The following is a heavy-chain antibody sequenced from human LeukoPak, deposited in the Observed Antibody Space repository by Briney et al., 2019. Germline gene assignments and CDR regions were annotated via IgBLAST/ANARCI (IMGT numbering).Heavy chain of an antibody. CDR3: ARHGPTYYYDSSGYYIRFDP. Sequence: GGSLRLSCAASGFTFSDYYMIWIRQAPGKGLEWISYISSSVSTIYYADSVKGRFTISRDNAKNSLYLQMNSLRAEDTAVYYCARHGPTYYYDSSGYYIRFDPWGQGTLVTVSS. D-gene: IGHD3-22*01. CDR2: ISSSVSTI. J-gene: IGHJ5*02. CDR1: GFTFSDYY. V-gene: IGHV3-11*04.